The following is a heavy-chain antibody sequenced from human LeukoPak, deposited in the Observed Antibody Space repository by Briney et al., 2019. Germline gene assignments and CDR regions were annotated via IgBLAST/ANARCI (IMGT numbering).Heavy chain of an antibody. CDR3: ARDGYYYDSSGYYPNYYYYYMDV. V-gene: IGHV3-74*01. J-gene: IGHJ6*03. D-gene: IGHD3-22*01. Sequence: SGGSLRLSCAASGFAFSSYWMHWVRQAPGKGLVWVSRINFDGSTTNYAYSVKGRFTISREYAKNTLYLQMNSLRAEDTAVYYCARDGYYYDSSGYYPNYYYYYMDVWGKGTTVTVSS. CDR1: GFAFSSYW. CDR2: INFDGSTT.